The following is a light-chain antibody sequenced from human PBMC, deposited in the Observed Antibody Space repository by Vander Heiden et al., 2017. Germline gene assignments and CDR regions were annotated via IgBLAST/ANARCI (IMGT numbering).Light chain of an antibody. V-gene: IGKV4-1*01. CDR3: QQYDSTPST. CDR2: WAS. CDR1: QSVLYSSNNKNY. Sequence: DIVMTQSPDSLAVSLGERATINCKSSQSVLYSSNNKNYLAWYQQKPGQPPKLLIYWASTRESGVPDRFSGSGSGTDFTLTISSLQAEDVAVYYCQQYDSTPSTFHQGTKVEIK. J-gene: IGKJ1*01.